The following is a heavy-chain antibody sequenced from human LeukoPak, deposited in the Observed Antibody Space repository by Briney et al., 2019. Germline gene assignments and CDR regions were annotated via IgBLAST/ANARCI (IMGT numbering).Heavy chain of an antibody. V-gene: IGHV4-59*01. CDR2: IYYSGSA. J-gene: IGHJ5*02. D-gene: IGHD3-10*01. Sequence: PSGTLSLTCSVSGGSINSYYWSWIRQPSGKGLEWIGYIYYSGSANYNPSLKSRVTISVDTSKNQFSLNLSSVTAADTAVYYCARDALLTWFGALFDPWGQGTLVTISS. CDR1: GGSINSYY. CDR3: ARDALLTWFGALFDP.